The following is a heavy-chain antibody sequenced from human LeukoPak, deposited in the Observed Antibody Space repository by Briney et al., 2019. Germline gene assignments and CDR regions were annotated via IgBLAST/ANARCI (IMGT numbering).Heavy chain of an antibody. CDR1: GGTFSSYA. CDR3: ASAPGPLGGYYYYGMDV. Sequence: SVKVSCKASGGTFSSYAISWVRQAPGQGLEWMGGIIPIFGTANYAQKFQGRVTITADESTSTAYMELSSLRSEDTAVYYCASAPGPLGGYYYYGMDVWGQGATVTVSS. CDR2: IIPIFGTA. D-gene: IGHD3-16*01. J-gene: IGHJ6*02. V-gene: IGHV1-69*13.